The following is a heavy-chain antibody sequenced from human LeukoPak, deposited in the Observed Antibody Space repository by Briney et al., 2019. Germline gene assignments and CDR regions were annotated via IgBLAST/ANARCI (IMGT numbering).Heavy chain of an antibody. J-gene: IGHJ4*02. CDR1: GYTFTGYY. Sequence: ASVKVSCKTSGYTFTGYYMHWARQAPGHGLEWMGWINPNSGGTNYAQRFQGRVTMTRDTSISTAYMELSRLRSDDTAVYYCARASIASGRGDFDYWGQGTLVTVSS. CDR2: INPNSGGT. CDR3: ARASIASGRGDFDY. V-gene: IGHV1-2*02. D-gene: IGHD6-13*01.